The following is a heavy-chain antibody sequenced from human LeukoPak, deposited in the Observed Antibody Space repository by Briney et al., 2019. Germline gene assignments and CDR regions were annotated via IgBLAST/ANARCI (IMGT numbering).Heavy chain of an antibody. Sequence: PSETLSLTCAVYGGSFSGYYWSWIRQPPGKGLEWIGEINHSGSTNYNPSLKSRVTISVDTSKNQFSLKLSSVTAADTAVYYCARSQSRTGYCSGGSCYGWYFDLLGRGTLVTVSS. CDR2: INHSGST. D-gene: IGHD2-15*01. CDR3: ARSQSRTGYCSGGSCYGWYFDL. CDR1: GGSFSGYY. V-gene: IGHV4-34*01. J-gene: IGHJ2*01.